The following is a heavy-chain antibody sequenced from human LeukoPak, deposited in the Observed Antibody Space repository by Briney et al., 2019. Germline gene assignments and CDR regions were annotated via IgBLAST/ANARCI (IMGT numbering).Heavy chain of an antibody. V-gene: IGHV3-74*01. CDR1: GFTFSNSW. CDR2: IYNDETST. Sequence: GGSLRLSCAASGFTFSNSWMYWVRHAPGKGLVWVSRIYNDETSTTYADSVKGRFTISRDNAKNTLYLQMNSLRVDDTAVYYCARGAPIDYWGQGTLVTVSS. CDR3: ARGAPIDY. J-gene: IGHJ4*02.